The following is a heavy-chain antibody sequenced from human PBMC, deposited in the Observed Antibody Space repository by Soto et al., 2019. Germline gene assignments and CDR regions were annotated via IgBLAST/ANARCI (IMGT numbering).Heavy chain of an antibody. CDR2: IDGTGAYI. D-gene: IGHD1-1*01. Sequence: EVQLLESGGGLVQPGGSLRLSCTASGFTFSSYPMTWVLQAPGKGLEWVSAIDGTGAYIYYINSVKGRFTISSDNSKNTLYLQMNSLRAEDTAVYYCASNMAKPTYDSWGQGTLVTVSP. J-gene: IGHJ5*01. V-gene: IGHV3-23*01. CDR1: GFTFSSYP. CDR3: ASNMAKPTYDS.